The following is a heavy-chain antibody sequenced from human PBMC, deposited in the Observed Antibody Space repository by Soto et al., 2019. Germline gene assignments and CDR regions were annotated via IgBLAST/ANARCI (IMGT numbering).Heavy chain of an antibody. D-gene: IGHD4-17*01. Sequence: SVKVSCKASGGTFSSYTISWVRQAPGQGLEWMGGIIPIFGTANYAQKFQGRVTITADESTSTAYMELSSLRSEDTAVYYCASASRPYGDYFQVVPSFGMDVWGQGTTVTVSS. CDR2: IIPIFGTA. CDR3: ASASRPYGDYFQVVPSFGMDV. J-gene: IGHJ6*02. CDR1: GGTFSSYT. V-gene: IGHV1-69*13.